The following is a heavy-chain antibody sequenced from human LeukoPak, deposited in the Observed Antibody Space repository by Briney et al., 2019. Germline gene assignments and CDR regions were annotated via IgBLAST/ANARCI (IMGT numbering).Heavy chain of an antibody. V-gene: IGHV3-23*01. J-gene: IGHJ4*02. CDR3: AKSRSSSSTSCYNY. CDR2: ISASGGST. D-gene: IGHD2-2*02. CDR1: GFTFSNSA. Sequence: GGSLRLSCAASGFTFSNSAMSWVRQVPGKGLEWVSGISASGGSTYYADSVKGRFTISRDNSQNTLYLEMNSLRADDTAIYYCAKSRSSSSTSCYNYWGQGTLVTVSS.